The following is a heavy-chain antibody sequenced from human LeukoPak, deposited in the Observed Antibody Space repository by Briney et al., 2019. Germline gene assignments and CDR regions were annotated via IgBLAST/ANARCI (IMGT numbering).Heavy chain of an antibody. D-gene: IGHD2-15*01. V-gene: IGHV1-18*01. CDR3: AKTPRYCSGGSCYSGYFDN. Sequence: ASVKVSCKASGYTFTSYGISWVRQAPGQGLEWMGWISAYNGNTNYAQKLQGRVTMTTDTSTSTAYMELRSLRSDDTALYYCAKTPRYCSGGSCYSGYFDNWGQGTRVTVSS. J-gene: IGHJ4*02. CDR2: ISAYNGNT. CDR1: GYTFTSYG.